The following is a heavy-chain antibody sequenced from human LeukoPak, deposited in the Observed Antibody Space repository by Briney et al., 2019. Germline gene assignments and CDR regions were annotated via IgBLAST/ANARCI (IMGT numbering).Heavy chain of an antibody. CDR1: GFTFSSYV. Sequence: GGSLRLSCAASGFTFSSYVMHWVRQAPGKGLEWVAIISYDGSNEYYADSVKGRFTISRDNSKNTLYLQMNSLRAADTAVYYCARGPLEYCSGGTCYSGRNWFDPWGQGTLVTVSS. CDR2: ISYDGSNE. J-gene: IGHJ5*02. CDR3: ARGPLEYCSGGTCYSGRNWFDP. D-gene: IGHD2-15*01. V-gene: IGHV3-30*04.